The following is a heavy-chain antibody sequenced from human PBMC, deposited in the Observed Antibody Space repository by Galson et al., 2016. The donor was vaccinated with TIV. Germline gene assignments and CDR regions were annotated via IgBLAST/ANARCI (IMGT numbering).Heavy chain of an antibody. CDR2: INTRIHTDAGKP. CDR3: ARDRAGYPSYYEFWGGYLDAFDI. Sequence: SVKVSCKASGYALTNHAINWVRQAPGQELEWMGWINTRIHTDAGKPTYAQGFAGRFVFSLDTSVDTAFLQISSLKPEDTAVYYCARDRAGYPSYYEFWGGYLDAFDIWGQGTMGTVSS. D-gene: IGHD3-3*01. J-gene: IGHJ3*02. V-gene: IGHV7-4-1*02. CDR1: GYALTNHA.